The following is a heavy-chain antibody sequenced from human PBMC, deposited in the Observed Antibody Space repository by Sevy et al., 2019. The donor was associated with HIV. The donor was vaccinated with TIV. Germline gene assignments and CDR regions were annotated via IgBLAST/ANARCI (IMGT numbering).Heavy chain of an antibody. Sequence: LSLTCAASGFTFDDYAMHCVRQAPGKGLEWVSGISWNSGSIGYADSVKGRFNISRDNAKNSLYLQMNSLRAEDTALYYCAKGTTRMGGGFFDYWGQGTLVTVSS. J-gene: IGHJ4*02. CDR3: AKGTTRMGGGFFDY. V-gene: IGHV3-9*01. CDR2: ISWNSGSI. D-gene: IGHD3-22*01. CDR1: GFTFDDYA.